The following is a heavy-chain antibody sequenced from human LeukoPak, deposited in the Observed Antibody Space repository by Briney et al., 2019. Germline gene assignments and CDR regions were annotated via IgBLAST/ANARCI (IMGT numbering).Heavy chain of an antibody. J-gene: IGHJ3*02. V-gene: IGHV1-18*01. CDR1: GNMFSSCG. D-gene: IGHD6-13*01. CDR2: IIADNGNT. Sequence: ASVKVSCKASGNMFSSCGISWVRQAPGQGLEWMGWIIADNGNTNYAQKFQGRVTMTTDTSTSAVYMELRSLRSDDTAVYYCARVQSSSWGYAFDIWGQGTMVTVSS. CDR3: ARVQSSSWGYAFDI.